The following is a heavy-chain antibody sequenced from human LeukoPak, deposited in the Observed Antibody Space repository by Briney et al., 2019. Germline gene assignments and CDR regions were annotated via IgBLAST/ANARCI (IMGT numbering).Heavy chain of an antibody. Sequence: SETLSLTCTVSGGSISSYYWSWIRQPAGKGLEWIGRIYSSGSTNYNPSLKSRVTMSVDTSKNQFSLKLSSVTAADTAVYYCAREVEMGDFWSGPQGHFDLWGRGTLVTVSS. CDR2: IYSSGST. D-gene: IGHD3-3*01. CDR1: GGSISSYY. J-gene: IGHJ2*01. V-gene: IGHV4-4*07. CDR3: AREVEMGDFWSGPQGHFDL.